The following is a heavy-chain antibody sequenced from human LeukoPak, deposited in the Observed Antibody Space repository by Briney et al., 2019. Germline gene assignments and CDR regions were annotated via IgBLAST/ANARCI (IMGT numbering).Heavy chain of an antibody. CDR2: INLNSGGT. CDR1: GYTFTGYY. V-gene: IGHV1-2*02. CDR3: ARVTMVRGVTPPGY. Sequence: ASVKVSCKASGYTFTGYYMHWVRQAPGQGLEWMGWINLNSGGTNYAQKFQGRVTMTRDTSISTAYMELSRLRSDDTAVYYCARVTMVRGVTPPGYWGQGTLVTVSS. D-gene: IGHD3-10*01. J-gene: IGHJ4*02.